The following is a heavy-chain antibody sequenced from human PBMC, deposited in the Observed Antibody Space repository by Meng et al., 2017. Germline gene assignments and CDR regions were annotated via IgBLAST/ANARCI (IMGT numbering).Heavy chain of an antibody. CDR2: ISSNGGST. D-gene: IGHD3-9*01. V-gene: IGHV3-64*01. CDR3: ARCLSDILTFDAFDI. CDR1: GFTFSSYA. J-gene: IGHJ3*02. Sequence: GGSLRLSCAASGFTFSSYAMHWVRQAPGKGLEYVSAISSNGGSTYYANSVKGRFTISRDNSKNTLYLQMGSLRAEDMAVYYCARCLSDILTFDAFDIWGQGTMVTVSS.